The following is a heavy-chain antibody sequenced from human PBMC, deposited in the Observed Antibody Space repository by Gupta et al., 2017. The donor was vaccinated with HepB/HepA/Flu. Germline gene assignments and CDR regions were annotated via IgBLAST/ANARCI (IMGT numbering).Heavy chain of an antibody. V-gene: IGHV4-39*01. D-gene: IGHD5-24*01. Sequence: QLQLQESGPGLVKPSETLSLTCTVSGGSISSSSYSWGWIRQPPGKGREGSGSIYYSGSTYYNASLKSRVTISVDTSKNQFSLKLSSVTAADTAVYYCARHGWLQFFLYWGLGTRVTVSS. CDR1: GGSISSSSYS. J-gene: IGHJ4*02. CDR3: ARHGWLQFFLY. CDR2: IYYSGST.